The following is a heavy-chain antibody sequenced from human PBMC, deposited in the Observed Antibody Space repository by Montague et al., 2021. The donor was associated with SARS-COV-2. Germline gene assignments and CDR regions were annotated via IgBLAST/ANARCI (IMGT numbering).Heavy chain of an antibody. V-gene: IGHV4-59*08. CDR1: GASIMGYH. CDR2: VRDTGTT. Sequence: SETLSLTCGVSGASIMGYHWSWVRKPPGRGLEWIGDVRDTGTTNYNPSLHNRITISIDTSEGQFSLRLTSVTAAETAVYYCARFFRVGTSSAFDRWGQGIPVTVSS. D-gene: IGHD3-10*01. CDR3: ARFFRVGTSSAFDR. J-gene: IGHJ4*02.